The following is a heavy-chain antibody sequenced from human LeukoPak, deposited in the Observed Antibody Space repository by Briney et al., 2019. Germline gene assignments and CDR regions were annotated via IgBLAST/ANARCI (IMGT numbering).Heavy chain of an antibody. Sequence: PGGSLRLSCAASGFTFNNFAMHWVHQAPGKGLEWVTVISYDGRTKFYADSVRGRFTISRDNSQNTLYLQMDGLRAEDTAVYYCARDRHYSDTTTYYFAYWGQGTLVTVSS. CDR1: GFTFNNFA. CDR2: ISYDGRTK. D-gene: IGHD2/OR15-2a*01. J-gene: IGHJ4*02. V-gene: IGHV3-30*04. CDR3: ARDRHYSDTTTYYFAY.